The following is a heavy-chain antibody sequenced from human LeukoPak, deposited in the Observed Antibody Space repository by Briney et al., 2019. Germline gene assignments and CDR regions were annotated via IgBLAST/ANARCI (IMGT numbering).Heavy chain of an antibody. V-gene: IGHV4-4*07. Sequence: SEILTLTCTASGGSISSYYWSWIRQPAGKGLEWVGRIYSSGSTNDNPSLKSRVTMSVDTSKNQFSLKLTSVTAADTAVYYCARARSGSLDYWGQGTLVTVSS. D-gene: IGHD1-26*01. CDR3: ARARSGSLDY. J-gene: IGHJ4*02. CDR1: GGSISSYY. CDR2: IYSSGST.